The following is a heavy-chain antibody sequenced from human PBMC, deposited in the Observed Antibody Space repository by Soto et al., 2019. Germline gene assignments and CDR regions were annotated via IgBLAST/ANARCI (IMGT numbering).Heavy chain of an antibody. D-gene: IGHD1-26*01. CDR3: ARGQWGAFDL. V-gene: IGHV3-74*01. J-gene: IGHJ3*01. CDR2: IHSDGSST. CDR1: GFTFSYYW. Sequence: GGSLRLSCAATGFTFSYYWMHWVRQAPGKGLVWVSRIHSDGSSTTDADSVKGRFTISRDNAKNTLYLQMNSLRAEDTAVYYCARGQWGAFDLWGQGTMVTVS.